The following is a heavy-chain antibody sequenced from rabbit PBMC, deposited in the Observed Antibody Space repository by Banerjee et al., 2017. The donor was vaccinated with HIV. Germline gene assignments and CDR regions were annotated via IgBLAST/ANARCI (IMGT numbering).Heavy chain of an antibody. CDR1: GFDFSDKAV. J-gene: IGHJ6*01. Sequence: QEQLVESGGGLVQPEGSLTLTCKASGFDFSDKAVMCWVRQAPGKGLQWIAGINAITGGAVYATWAKGRFPFSKTSSTTVTLQMTSLTAADTATYFCARDTGSSFSTYGMDLWGPGTLVTVS. D-gene: IGHD8-1*01. CDR3: ARDTGSSFSTYGMDL. V-gene: IGHV1S45*01. CDR2: INAITGGA.